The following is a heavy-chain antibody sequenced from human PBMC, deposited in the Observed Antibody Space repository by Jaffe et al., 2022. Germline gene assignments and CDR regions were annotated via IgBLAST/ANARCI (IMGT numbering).Heavy chain of an antibody. J-gene: IGHJ4*02. CDR3: ARDPLTFGGVIDFPDQFDY. CDR2: ISSSSSTI. Sequence: EVQLVESGGGLVQPGGSLRLSCAASGFTFSSYSMNWVRQAPGKGLEWVSYISSSSSTIYYADSVKGRFTISRDNAKNSLYLQMNSLRAEDTAVYYCARDPLTFGGVIDFPDQFDYWGQGTLVTVSS. V-gene: IGHV3-48*01. D-gene: IGHD3-16*02. CDR1: GFTFSSYS.